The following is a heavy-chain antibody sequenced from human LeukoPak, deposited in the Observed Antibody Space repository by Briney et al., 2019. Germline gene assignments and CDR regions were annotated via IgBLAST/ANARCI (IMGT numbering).Heavy chain of an antibody. CDR2: ISGSGGST. Sequence: PGGSLRLSCAASGFTFSSYAMSWVRQAPGKGLEWVSAISGSGGSTYYADSVKGRFTISRDNSKNTLYLRMNSLRAEDTAVYYCATPHYCSGGSCYSPLVDYWGQGTLVTVSS. CDR1: GFTFSSYA. V-gene: IGHV3-23*01. D-gene: IGHD2-15*01. J-gene: IGHJ4*02. CDR3: ATPHYCSGGSCYSPLVDY.